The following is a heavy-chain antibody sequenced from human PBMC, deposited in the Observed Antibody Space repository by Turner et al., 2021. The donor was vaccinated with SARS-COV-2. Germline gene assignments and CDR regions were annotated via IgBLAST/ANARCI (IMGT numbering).Heavy chain of an antibody. Sequence: EVQLLESGGGLVQPGGSLRLSCAASGFTFSSYAMSWVRQAPGKGLEWVSAISGSGGSTYYADSVKGRFTISRDNSKNTLYLQMNSLRAEDTAVYYCARGLHYSGRYPRNVWGQGTTVTVSS. J-gene: IGHJ6*02. CDR2: ISGSGGST. CDR1: GFTFSSYA. D-gene: IGHD1-26*01. V-gene: IGHV3-23*01. CDR3: ARGLHYSGRYPRNV.